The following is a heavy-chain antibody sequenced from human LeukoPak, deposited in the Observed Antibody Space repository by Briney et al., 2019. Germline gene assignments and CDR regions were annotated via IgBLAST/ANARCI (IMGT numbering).Heavy chain of an antibody. V-gene: IGHV1-8*02. CDR2: MNPNSGNT. Sequence: ASVKVSCKASGGTFSSYAISWVRQATGQELEWMGWMNPNSGNTGYAQKFQGRVTMTRNTSISTAYMELSSLRSEDTAVYYCARVTDSGSFFNYWGQGTLVTVSS. CDR3: ARVTDSGSFFNY. J-gene: IGHJ4*02. D-gene: IGHD1-26*01. CDR1: GGTFSSYA.